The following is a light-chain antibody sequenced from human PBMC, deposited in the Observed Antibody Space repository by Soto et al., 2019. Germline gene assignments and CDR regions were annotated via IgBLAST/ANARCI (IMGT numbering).Light chain of an antibody. J-gene: IGKJ1*01. CDR1: QSISSY. Sequence: DIQITQSPSSLSASVGDRVTITCRASQSISSYLNWYQQKPGKAPKLLIHAASSLQSGVPSRFSGSGSGTDFTLTISSMQPEDFANYYCQQSSEATWTFGQGTKVDIK. CDR2: AAS. CDR3: QQSSEATWT. V-gene: IGKV1-39*01.